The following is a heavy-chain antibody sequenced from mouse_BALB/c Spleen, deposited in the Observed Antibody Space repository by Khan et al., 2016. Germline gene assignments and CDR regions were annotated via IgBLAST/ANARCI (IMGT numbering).Heavy chain of an antibody. J-gene: IGHJ1*01. Sequence: QVQLKESGPGLVQPSQSLSITCTVSGFSLTSYGVHWVRQSPGKGLEWLGVIWSGGSTDYNAAFISRLSISKDNSKRQVFFKMNSLQANDTAIYYCAREDYYGTYWYFDVWGAGTTVTVSS. CDR3: AREDYYGTYWYFDV. V-gene: IGHV2-2*02. D-gene: IGHD1-1*01. CDR1: GFSLTSYG. CDR2: IWSGGST.